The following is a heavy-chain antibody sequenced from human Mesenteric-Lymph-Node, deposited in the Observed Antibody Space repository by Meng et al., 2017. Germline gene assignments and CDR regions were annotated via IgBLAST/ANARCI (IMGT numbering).Heavy chain of an antibody. J-gene: IGHJ4*02. CDR1: GGSISSGDYF. CDR2: IYYSGST. D-gene: IGHD5-12*01. CDR3: ARDLGVATSIAGFVY. V-gene: IGHV4-30-4*01. Sequence: QLQLHESGPGLLKPPQTLSPICTAPGGSISSGDYFWSWIRQPPGKGLEWIGYIYYSGSTYYNPSLKSRVTISVDTSKSQFSLRLSSVTAADTAVYYCARDLGVATSIAGFVYWGQGTLVTVSS.